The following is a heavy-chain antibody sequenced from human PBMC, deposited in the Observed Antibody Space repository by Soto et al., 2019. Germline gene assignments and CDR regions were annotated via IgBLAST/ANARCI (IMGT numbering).Heavy chain of an antibody. Sequence: QVQLVQSGAEVKKPGASVKVSCKASGYTFTSYGISWVRQAPGQGLEWMGWINACNGNTNYTQKFQGRVTMTRDTSASTAYMELSSLRSDDTAVYYCARDSPPPRDWGQGTLVTVSS. CDR1: GYTFTSYG. V-gene: IGHV1-18*01. CDR3: ARDSPPPRD. CDR2: INACNGNT. J-gene: IGHJ4*02.